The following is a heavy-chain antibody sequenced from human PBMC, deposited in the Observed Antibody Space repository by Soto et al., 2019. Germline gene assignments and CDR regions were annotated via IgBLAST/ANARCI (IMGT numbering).Heavy chain of an antibody. V-gene: IGHV3-33*01. D-gene: IGHD3-10*01. CDR3: ARDRELGRTSPYFDF. J-gene: IGHJ4*02. CDR2: IWNDGNNR. CDR1: GFPFTSFG. Sequence: QVRLVESGGGVVQPGWSLRLSCAASGFPFTSFGVHWVRQAPGRGLEWVAVIWNDGNNRRYADSVRGRFTVSSDNSKNTVYLQRDSLRVEDTAMYYCARDRELGRTSPYFDFWGRGTLVSVSS.